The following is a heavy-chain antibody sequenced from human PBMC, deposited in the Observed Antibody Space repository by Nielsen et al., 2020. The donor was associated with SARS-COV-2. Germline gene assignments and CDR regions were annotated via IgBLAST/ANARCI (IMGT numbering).Heavy chain of an antibody. J-gene: IGHJ3*02. D-gene: IGHD4-17*01. CDR2: ISAYNGNT. CDR3: ARGTTVTTPKGAFDI. Sequence: ASVKVSCKASGYTFTSYGISWVRQAPGQGLEWMGWISAYNGNTNYAQKLQGRVTMTTDTSTSTAYMELSSLRSEDTAVYYCARGTTVTTPKGAFDIWGQGTMVTVSS. V-gene: IGHV1-18*01. CDR1: GYTFTSYG.